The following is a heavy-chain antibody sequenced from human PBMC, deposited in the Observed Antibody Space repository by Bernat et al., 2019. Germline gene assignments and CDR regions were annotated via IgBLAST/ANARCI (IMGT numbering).Heavy chain of an antibody. D-gene: IGHD3-10*01. Sequence: EVQLLESGGGLVQPGGSLRLSCAASGFTFSSYAMSWVRQAPGKGLEWVSAISGSGGSTYYADSVKGRFTISRDNSKNTLYLQMNSLRAEDTAVYYCAKDGLRELLGWFPGDYFDYWGQGTLVTVSS. CDR1: GFTFSSYA. J-gene: IGHJ4*02. CDR3: AKDGLRELLGWFPGDYFDY. V-gene: IGHV3-23*01. CDR2: ISGSGGST.